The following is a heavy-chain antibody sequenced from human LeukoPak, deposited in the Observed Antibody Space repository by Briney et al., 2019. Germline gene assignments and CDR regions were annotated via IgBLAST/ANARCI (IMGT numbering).Heavy chain of an antibody. J-gene: IGHJ6*04. D-gene: IGHD3-10*01. Sequence: NPSETLSLTCAVSGYSISSGYYWGWLRPPPGKGLEWIGRIHNSGSTYYNPSLKSRVTISVDTSKNQFSLKLSSVTAADTAVYYGARDDGSDYYGSGRPYYGMDVWGKGTTVTVSS. CDR2: IHNSGST. V-gene: IGHV4-38-2*02. CDR1: GYSISSGYY. CDR3: ARDDGSDYYGSGRPYYGMDV.